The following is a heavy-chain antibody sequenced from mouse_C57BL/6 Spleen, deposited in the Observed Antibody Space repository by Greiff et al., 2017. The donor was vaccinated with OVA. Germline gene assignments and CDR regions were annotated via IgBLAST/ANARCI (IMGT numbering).Heavy chain of an antibody. Sequence: QVQLQQPGAELVRPGSSVKLSCKASGYTFTSYWMHWVKQRPIQGLEWIGNIDPSDSETHYTQQFKDKATLTVDKSSSTAYMQLSSLTSEDSAVYYSARSGDYGLDDWGQGTTLTVSS. D-gene: IGHD2-13*01. CDR2: IDPSDSET. V-gene: IGHV1-52*01. CDR3: ARSGDYGLDD. CDR1: GYTFTSYW. J-gene: IGHJ2*01.